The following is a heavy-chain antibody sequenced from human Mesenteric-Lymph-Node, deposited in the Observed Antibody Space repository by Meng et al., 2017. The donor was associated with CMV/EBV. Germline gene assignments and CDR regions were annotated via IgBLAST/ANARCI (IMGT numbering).Heavy chain of an antibody. D-gene: IGHD3-10*01. CDR3: ARIQSGYYYYYGMDV. CDR1: GFSLSTSGMC. Sequence: SGPTLVKPTQTLTLTCTFSGFSLSTSGMCVSWVRQPPGKALEWLALIDWDDDKYYSTSLKTRLTIPKDTSKNQVVLTMTNMDPVDTATYYCARIQSGYYYYYGMDVWGQGTTVTVSS. V-gene: IGHV2-70*20. CDR2: IDWDDDK. J-gene: IGHJ6*02.